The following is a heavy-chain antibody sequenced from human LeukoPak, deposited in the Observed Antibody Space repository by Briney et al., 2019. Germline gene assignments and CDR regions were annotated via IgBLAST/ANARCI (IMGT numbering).Heavy chain of an antibody. J-gene: IGHJ4*02. CDR3: AKDPYGTRYFDY. CDR1: GFTVSSNY. Sequence: GGSLRLSCTASGFTVSSNYMGWIRQAPGKGLEWVSVIYSGGSAYYADSVKGRFTISRDNSKNTVYLQMNSLRAEDTAVYYCAKDPYGTRYFDYWGQGTLVTVSS. CDR2: IYSGGSA. V-gene: IGHV3-53*01. D-gene: IGHD2-2*01.